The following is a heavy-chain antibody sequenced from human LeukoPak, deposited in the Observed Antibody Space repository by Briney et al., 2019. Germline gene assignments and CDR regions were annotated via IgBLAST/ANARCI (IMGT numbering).Heavy chain of an antibody. CDR3: ARCIAARPGPHPVDY. J-gene: IGHJ4*02. Sequence: GASVKVSCKASGGTFSSYAISWVRQAPGQGLEWMGWISAYNGNTNYAQKLQGRVTMTTDTSTSTAYMELRSLRSDDTAVYYCARCIAARPGPHPVDYWGQGTLVTVSS. CDR1: GGTFSSYA. CDR2: ISAYNGNT. D-gene: IGHD6-6*01. V-gene: IGHV1-18*01.